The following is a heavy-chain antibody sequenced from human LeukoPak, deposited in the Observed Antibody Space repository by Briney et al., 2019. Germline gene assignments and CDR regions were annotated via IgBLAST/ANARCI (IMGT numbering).Heavy chain of an antibody. Sequence: PGGSLRLSCAAYGFAFSTYSMNWVRQAPGKGLEWVSYISSSSTIYYADSVKGRFTISRDNAKNSLYLQMSSLGDEDTAVYYCARGIQLWSYYYYGVDVWGLGTTVTVSS. CDR3: ARGIQLWSYYYYGVDV. CDR1: GFAFSTYS. V-gene: IGHV3-48*02. CDR2: ISSSSTI. J-gene: IGHJ6*02. D-gene: IGHD5-18*01.